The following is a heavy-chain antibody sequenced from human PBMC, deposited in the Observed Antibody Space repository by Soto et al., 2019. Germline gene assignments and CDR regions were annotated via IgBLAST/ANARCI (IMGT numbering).Heavy chain of an antibody. Sequence: DVQLTESGGGLVQPGGSLRLSCGASGFSFGSDWMAWVRQAPGKGLEWVANIRKDGSQVHYADSVRGRFSVSRDNAKDSLYLQMNSLRLEDTAVYYCTRDANYRDDSAYYDVFDIWGQGTMVTVSS. D-gene: IGHD3-16*01. CDR1: GFSFGSDW. CDR3: TRDANYRDDSAYYDVFDI. V-gene: IGHV3-7*05. J-gene: IGHJ3*02. CDR2: IRKDGSQV.